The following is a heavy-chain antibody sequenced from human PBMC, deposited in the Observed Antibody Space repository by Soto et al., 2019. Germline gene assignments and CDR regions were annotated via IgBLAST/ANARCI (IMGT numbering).Heavy chain of an antibody. D-gene: IGHD6-13*01. V-gene: IGHV1-69*13. CDR2: IIPIFGTA. J-gene: IGHJ4*02. Sequence: SVKVSCKASGGTFSSYAISWVRQAPGQGLEWMGGIIPIFGTANYAQKFQGRVTITADESTSTAYMELSSLRSEDTAVYYCAREAGIAAAGPFLKFDYWGQGTLVTVSS. CDR1: GGTFSSYA. CDR3: AREAGIAAAGPFLKFDY.